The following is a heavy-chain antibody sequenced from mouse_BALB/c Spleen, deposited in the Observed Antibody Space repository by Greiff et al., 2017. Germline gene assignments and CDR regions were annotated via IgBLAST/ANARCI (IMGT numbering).Heavy chain of an antibody. CDR2: IWGDGST. V-gene: IGHV2-6-7*01. CDR3: ARDNYDYDGADAMDY. CDR1: GFSLTGYG. Sequence: VKLQESGPGLVAPSQSLSITCTVSGFSLTGYGVNWVRQPPGKGLEWLGMIWGDGSTDYNSALKSRLSISKDNSKSQVFLKMNSLQTDDTARYYCARDNYDYDGADAMDYWGQGTSVTVSS. J-gene: IGHJ4*01. D-gene: IGHD2-4*01.